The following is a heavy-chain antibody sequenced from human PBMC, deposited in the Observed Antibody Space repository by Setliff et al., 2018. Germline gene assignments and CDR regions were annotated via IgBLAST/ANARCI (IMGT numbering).Heavy chain of an antibody. CDR3: AREGVDTRSSTDYRYYMDV. J-gene: IGHJ6*03. Sequence: ASVKVSCKASGYTFTSYGISWVRQAPGQGLEWMGWISAYNGFIVYAQNFQDRVTITTDKTTSTAYMELSSLRFEDTAVYYCAREGVDTRSSTDYRYYMDVWGKGTTVTAP. CDR2: ISAYNGFI. CDR1: GYTFTSYG. V-gene: IGHV1-18*01. D-gene: IGHD5-18*01.